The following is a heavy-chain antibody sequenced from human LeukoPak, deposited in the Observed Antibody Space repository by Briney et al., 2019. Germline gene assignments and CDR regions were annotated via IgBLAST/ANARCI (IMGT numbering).Heavy chain of an antibody. D-gene: IGHD6-13*01. CDR2: IYYSGST. CDR3: ARDPAGLNWFDP. Sequence: SETLSLTCTVSGGSMSDYYWSWIRQPPGKGLEWIGYIYYSGSTNYNPSLKSRVTISVDTSKNQFSLKLSSVTAADTAVYYCARDPAGLNWFDPWGQGTLVTVSS. CDR1: GGSMSDYY. V-gene: IGHV4-59*01. J-gene: IGHJ5*02.